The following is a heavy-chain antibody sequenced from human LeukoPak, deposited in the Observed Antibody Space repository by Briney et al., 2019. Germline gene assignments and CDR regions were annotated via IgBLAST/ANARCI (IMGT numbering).Heavy chain of an antibody. CDR1: GYTFTSYD. V-gene: IGHV1-8*03. CDR3: ARGELAAAGTSSAFDI. CDR2: MNPNSGNT. Sequence: GASVKVSCKASGYTFTSYDINWVRQATGQGLEWMGWMNPNSGNTGYAQKFQGRVTITRNTSISTAYMELSSLRSEDTAVYYCARGELAAAGTSSAFDIWGQGTMVTVSS. J-gene: IGHJ3*02. D-gene: IGHD6-13*01.